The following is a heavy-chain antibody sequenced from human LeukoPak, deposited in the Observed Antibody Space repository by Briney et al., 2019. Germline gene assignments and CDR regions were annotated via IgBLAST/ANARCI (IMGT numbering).Heavy chain of an antibody. J-gene: IGHJ4*02. CDR2: INPNSGGT. Sequence: GASVKVSCKASGYTFSGYYMHWVRQAPGQGLEWVGWINPNSGGTNYAQKFQGRVTMTRDTSISTAYMELSRLRSDDTAVYYCVRDRTKYCSSTSCPLDYWGQGTLVTVSS. CDR3: VRDRTKYCSSTSCPLDY. D-gene: IGHD2-2*01. V-gene: IGHV1-2*02. CDR1: GYTFSGYY.